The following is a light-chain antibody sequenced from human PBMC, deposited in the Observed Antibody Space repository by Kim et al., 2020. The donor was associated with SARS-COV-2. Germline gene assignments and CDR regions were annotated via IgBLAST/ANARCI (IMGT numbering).Light chain of an antibody. CDR2: RDN. Sequence: SYELTQPISVSVALGQTARIICGGDNIGSKNVHWYQQKPGQAPVVVIYRDNDRPSEIPERFSGSNSGSTATLTISRAQAGDEAEYYCQVWDSNTYVFGSG. J-gene: IGLJ1*01. V-gene: IGLV3-9*01. CDR3: QVWDSNTYV. CDR1: NIGSKN.